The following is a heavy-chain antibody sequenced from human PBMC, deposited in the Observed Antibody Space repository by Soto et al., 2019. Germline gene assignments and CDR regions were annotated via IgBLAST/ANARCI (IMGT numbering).Heavy chain of an antibody. D-gene: IGHD6-19*01. CDR3: VKGLVFGSGWYRGFDY. Sequence: EVQLVESGGGLVQPGRSLRLSCAASGFMFDDYAMHWVRQAPGKGLEWVSGMSWNNDNIGYADSVKGRFTISRDNARNSLYLQMNSLRNEDTALYYWVKGLVFGSGWYRGFDYWGQGTVVSVSS. CDR2: MSWNNDNI. CDR1: GFMFDDYA. V-gene: IGHV3-9*01. J-gene: IGHJ4*02.